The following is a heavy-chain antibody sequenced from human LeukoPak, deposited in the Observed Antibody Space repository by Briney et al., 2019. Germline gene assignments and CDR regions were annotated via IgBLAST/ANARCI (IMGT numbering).Heavy chain of an antibody. D-gene: IGHD4-17*01. CDR3: ARSDYGDSKLDY. V-gene: IGHV4-59*01. Sequence: KPSETLSLICTVSGGSISSYYWSWIRQPPGKGLEWIGYIYYSGSTNYNPSLKSRVTISVDTSKNQFSLKLSSVTAADTAVYYCARSDYGDSKLDYWGQGTLVTVSS. CDR1: GGSISSYY. J-gene: IGHJ4*02. CDR2: IYYSGST.